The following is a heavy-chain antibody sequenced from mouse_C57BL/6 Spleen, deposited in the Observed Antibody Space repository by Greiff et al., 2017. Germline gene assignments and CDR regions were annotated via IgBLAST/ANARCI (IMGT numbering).Heavy chain of an antibody. CDR1: GYSFTGYY. Sequence: EVKLQESGPELVKPGASVKISCKASGYSFTGYYMNWVKQSPEKSLEWIGEINPSTGGTTYNQKFKAKATLTVDKSSSTAYMQLKSLTSEDSAVYYCARNSISYYFDYWGQGTTLTVSS. V-gene: IGHV1-42*01. D-gene: IGHD2-3*01. CDR2: INPSTGGT. J-gene: IGHJ2*01. CDR3: ARNSISYYFDY.